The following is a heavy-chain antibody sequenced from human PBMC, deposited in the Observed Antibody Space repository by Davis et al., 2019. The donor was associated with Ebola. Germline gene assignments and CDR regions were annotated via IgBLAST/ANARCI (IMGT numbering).Heavy chain of an antibody. D-gene: IGHD3-10*01. V-gene: IGHV4-61*09. J-gene: IGHJ3*02. CDR1: GGSISSGSYY. CDR2: IYTSGST. CDR3: ASSGEINI. Sequence: PSETLSLTCTVSGGSISSGSYYWSWIRQPAGKGLEWIGHIYTSGSTNYNPSLKSRVTISVDTSKNQFSLKLSSVTAADTAVYYCASSGEINIWGQGTLVTVSS.